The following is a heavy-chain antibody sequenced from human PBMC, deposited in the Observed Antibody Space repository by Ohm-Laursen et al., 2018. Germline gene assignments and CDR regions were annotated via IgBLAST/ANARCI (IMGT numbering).Heavy chain of an antibody. CDR1: GASMIDYY. Sequence: SETLSLTCTVSGASMIDYYWNWIRQPPGKGLEWIGYIYYSGSTKYNPSLESRVTISLDTSRNQFSLRLTSLTAADTAVYYCARNFNWESPYNFAYWGQGILVTVSS. CDR2: IYYSGST. J-gene: IGHJ4*02. V-gene: IGHV4-59*01. D-gene: IGHD3-9*01. CDR3: ARNFNWESPYNFAY.